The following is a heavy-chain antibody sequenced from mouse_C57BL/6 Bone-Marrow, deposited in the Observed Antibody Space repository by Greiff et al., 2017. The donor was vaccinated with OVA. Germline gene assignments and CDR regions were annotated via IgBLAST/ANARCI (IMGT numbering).Heavy chain of an antibody. CDR1: GYPFTSYW. CDR2: IDPSDSYT. V-gene: IGHV1-50*01. J-gene: IGHJ1*03. CDR3: ARHYGSRHFDV. Sequence: QVPLQQPGAELVKPGASVKLSCKASGYPFTSYWVQWVKQRPGQGLEWIGEIDPSDSYTNYNQKFKGKATLTVDTSSSTAYMQLSSLTSEDSAVYYCARHYGSRHFDVWGTGTTVTVSS. D-gene: IGHD1-1*01.